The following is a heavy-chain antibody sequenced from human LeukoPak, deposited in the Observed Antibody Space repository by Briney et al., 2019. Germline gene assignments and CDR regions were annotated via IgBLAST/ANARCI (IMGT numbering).Heavy chain of an antibody. CDR2: INPNTGDT. Sequence: ASVKVSCKASGYTFTGYYMHWVRQAPGQGLEWMGRINPNTGDTNYAQKFQGRVTMTRDTSSSTAYMELSRLRSEDTAVYYCARDQLGYSRSWYPQGGYFDYWGQGTLVTVSS. J-gene: IGHJ4*02. D-gene: IGHD6-13*01. V-gene: IGHV1-2*06. CDR3: ARDQLGYSRSWYPQGGYFDY. CDR1: GYTFTGYY.